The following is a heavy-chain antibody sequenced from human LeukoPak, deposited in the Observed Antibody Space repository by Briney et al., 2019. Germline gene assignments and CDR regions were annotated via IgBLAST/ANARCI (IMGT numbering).Heavy chain of an antibody. Sequence: EGSLRLSCAASGFAFSAYGMHWVRQAPGKGLEWVAYIQNDESRTHYADSAKGRFTISRDNAENSLYLQMNSLRAEDTAVYYCARVYSSSWYVDYWGQGTLVAVSS. CDR3: ARVYSSSWYVDY. CDR1: GFAFSAYG. V-gene: IGHV3-30*02. D-gene: IGHD6-13*01. J-gene: IGHJ4*02. CDR2: IQNDESRT.